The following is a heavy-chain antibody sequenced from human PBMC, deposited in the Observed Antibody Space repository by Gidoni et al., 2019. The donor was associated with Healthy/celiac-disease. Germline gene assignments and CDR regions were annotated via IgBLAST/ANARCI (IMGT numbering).Heavy chain of an antibody. V-gene: IGHV3-30-3*01. D-gene: IGHD6-19*01. CDR2: ISYDGSNK. Sequence: QVQLVESGGGVDQPGRSLRLSCAASGFTFSSYAMHWVRQAPGKGLEWVAVISYDGSNKYYADSVKGRFTISRDNSKNTLYLQMNSLRAEDTAVYYCARGGWSFDYWGQGTLVTVSS. J-gene: IGHJ4*02. CDR1: GFTFSSYA. CDR3: ARGGWSFDY.